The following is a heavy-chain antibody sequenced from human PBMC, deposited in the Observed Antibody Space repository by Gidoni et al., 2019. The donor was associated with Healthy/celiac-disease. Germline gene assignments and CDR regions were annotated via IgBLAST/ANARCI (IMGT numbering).Heavy chain of an antibody. CDR1: GFTFRRYA. V-gene: IGHV3-64D*06. D-gene: IGHD3-16*01. CDR2: NSSNGGSR. Sequence: EVQLVESGGGVVQPGGPLRLSCSASGFTFRRYAMRWVRQAPGKGRDYVTANSSNGGSRYYADSVKGRFTISRDKSKNTLYLQMSSRRAEDTAVYYSVIDNAYFWGQGTLVTVSS. CDR3: VIDNAYF. J-gene: IGHJ4*02.